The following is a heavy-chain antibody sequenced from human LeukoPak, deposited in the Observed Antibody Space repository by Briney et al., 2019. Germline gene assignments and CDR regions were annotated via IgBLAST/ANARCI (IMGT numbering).Heavy chain of an antibody. CDR1: GYTFTSYG. J-gene: IGHJ3*02. Sequence: ASVKVSCKASGYTFTSYGISWVRQAPGQGLEWMGWISAYNGNTNYAQKLQGRVTMTTDTSTSTAYMELRSLRSDDTAVYYCARDQGAIPYCSSTSCYTWGGHAFDIWGQGTMVTVSS. V-gene: IGHV1-18*01. D-gene: IGHD2-2*02. CDR2: ISAYNGNT. CDR3: ARDQGAIPYCSSTSCYTWGGHAFDI.